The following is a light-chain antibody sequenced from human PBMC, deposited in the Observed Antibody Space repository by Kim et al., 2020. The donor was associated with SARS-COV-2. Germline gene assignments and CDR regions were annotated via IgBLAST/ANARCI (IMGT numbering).Light chain of an antibody. Sequence: GQSVTISCTGTSADVTAYNFVSWYQHSPGDAPNLVIYDVSRRPSGVPDRFSGSRSGNTASLTISGLQSEDEAHYFCCSYAGSYTWVFGGGTELTVL. CDR3: CSYAGSYTWV. J-gene: IGLJ3*02. CDR1: SADVTAYNF. V-gene: IGLV2-11*01. CDR2: DVS.